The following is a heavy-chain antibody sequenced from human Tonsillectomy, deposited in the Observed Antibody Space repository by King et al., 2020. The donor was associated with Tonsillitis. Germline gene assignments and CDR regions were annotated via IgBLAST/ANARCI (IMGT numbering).Heavy chain of an antibody. D-gene: IGHD5-24*01. CDR3: AKDLTMATTAGPS. CDR1: GFTFSSYG. Sequence: VQLVESGGGVVQPGGSLRLSCAASGFTFSSYGMHWVRQAPGKGLEWVAFIRFDGSNKYFADSVKGRFTISRDNSKNTLYLQMNSLRAEDTAMYYCAKDLTMATTAGPSWGQGTLVTVSS. J-gene: IGHJ5*02. CDR2: IRFDGSNK. V-gene: IGHV3-30*02.